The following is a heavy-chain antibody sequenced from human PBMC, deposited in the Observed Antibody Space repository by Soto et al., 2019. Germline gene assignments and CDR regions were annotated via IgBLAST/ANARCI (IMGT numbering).Heavy chain of an antibody. CDR1: GGSISSYY. D-gene: IGHD3-10*01. V-gene: IGHV4-59*12. J-gene: IGHJ4*02. CDR2: IHHSGST. Sequence: SETLSLTCTVSGGSISSYYWSWIRQPPGKGLEWIGYIHHSGSTNYKPSLKSRVTISVDTSKNQFSLELRSVTAADTAVYYCASYGSGSYYNGYYFDYWGQGTLVTVSS. CDR3: ASYGSGSYYNGYYFDY.